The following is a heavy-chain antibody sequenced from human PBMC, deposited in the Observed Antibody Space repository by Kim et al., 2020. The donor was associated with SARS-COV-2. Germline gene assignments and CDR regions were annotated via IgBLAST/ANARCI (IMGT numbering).Heavy chain of an antibody. CDR1: GGTFSSYA. D-gene: IGHD6-13*01. CDR2: IIPIFGTA. J-gene: IGHJ5*02. Sequence: SVKVSCKASGGTFSSYAISWVRQAPGQGLEWMGGIIPIFGTANYAQKFQGRVTITADESTSTAYMELSSLRSEDTAVYYCARQEAAAGTGRNWFDPWGQGTLVTVSS. CDR3: ARQEAAAGTGRNWFDP. V-gene: IGHV1-69*13.